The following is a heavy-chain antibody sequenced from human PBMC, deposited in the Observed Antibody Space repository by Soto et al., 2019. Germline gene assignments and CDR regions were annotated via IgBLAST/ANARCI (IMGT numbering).Heavy chain of an antibody. D-gene: IGHD3-9*01. CDR2: IHSSSSWE. V-gene: IGHV3-48*01. CDR1: GFTFSTHS. J-gene: IGHJ6*04. CDR3: VCDFWLVPTV. Sequence: EVQLVESGGGLVQPGGSLKLSCAASGFTFSTHSMNWVRQAPGRGLEWVSYIHSSSSWEVYADSVRGRFTVSRDNAKTSLYLLMSSLRAEAAAVYYCVCDFWLVPTVWGKGTTVTVSS.